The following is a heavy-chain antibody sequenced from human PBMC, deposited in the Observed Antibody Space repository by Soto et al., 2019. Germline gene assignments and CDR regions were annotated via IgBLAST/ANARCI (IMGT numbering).Heavy chain of an antibody. CDR1: GYTFTSYD. J-gene: IGHJ6*02. Sequence: QVQLVQSGAEVKKPGASVKVSCKASGYTFTSYDITWVRQATGQGLEWMGWMTPNSGNTGYAQKFQGRVPMTRNTYISTAYMELSSLRSEDTAVYYCARGRSMITFGGVIAPYGMDVGGQGTTVTVAS. CDR3: ARGRSMITFGGVIAPYGMDV. V-gene: IGHV1-8*01. D-gene: IGHD3-16*02. CDR2: MTPNSGNT.